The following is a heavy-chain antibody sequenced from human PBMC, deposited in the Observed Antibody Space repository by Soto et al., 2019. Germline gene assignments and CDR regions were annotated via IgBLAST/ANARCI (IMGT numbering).Heavy chain of an antibody. Sequence: QVQLVQSGAEVKKPGSSVKVSCKASGGTFSSYAISWVRQAPGQGLEWMGGSIPIFGTADYAQKFQGRVTITADDFTSTAYMELSSLRSEDTAVYYCARHLGGNHYYYSMDVWGQATTVTVSS. CDR2: SIPIFGTA. D-gene: IGHD3-16*01. CDR3: ARHLGGNHYYYSMDV. CDR1: GGTFSSYA. J-gene: IGHJ6*02. V-gene: IGHV1-69*12.